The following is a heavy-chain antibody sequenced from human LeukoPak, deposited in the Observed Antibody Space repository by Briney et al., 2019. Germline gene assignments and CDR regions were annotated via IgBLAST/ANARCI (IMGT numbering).Heavy chain of an antibody. Sequence: GGSLRLSCTASGFTFGDYAMSWFRQAPGKGLEWVGFIRSKAYGGTTEYAASVKGRFNISRDDSKSIAYLQMNSLKTEDTVVYYCTRDPLPSSSWYYPPFDYWGQGTLVTVSS. CDR3: TRDPLPSSSWYYPPFDY. CDR2: IRSKAYGGTT. V-gene: IGHV3-49*03. CDR1: GFTFGDYA. D-gene: IGHD6-13*01. J-gene: IGHJ4*02.